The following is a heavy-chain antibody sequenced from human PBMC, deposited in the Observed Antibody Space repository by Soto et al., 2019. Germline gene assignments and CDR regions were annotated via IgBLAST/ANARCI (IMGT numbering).Heavy chain of an antibody. D-gene: IGHD2-2*02. CDR2: ISYDGSNK. Sequence: GGSLRLSCAASGFTFSSYGMHWVRQAPGKGLEWVAVISYDGSNKYYADSVKGRFTISRGNSKNTLYLQMNSLRAEDTAVYYCAKDCSSASCYTCYYYYGMDVWGQGTTVTV. CDR1: GFTFSSYG. CDR3: AKDCSSASCYTCYYYYGMDV. J-gene: IGHJ6*02. V-gene: IGHV3-30*18.